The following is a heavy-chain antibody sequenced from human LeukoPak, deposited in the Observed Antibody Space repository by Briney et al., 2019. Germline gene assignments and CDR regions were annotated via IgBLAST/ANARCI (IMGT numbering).Heavy chain of an antibody. CDR3: ARTPGDWYFDL. CDR2: INPSGGST. V-gene: IGHV1-46*01. J-gene: IGHJ2*01. D-gene: IGHD1-14*01. CDR1: GYTFTSYY. Sequence: ASVKVSCKASGYTFTSYYMHWVRQAPGQGLEWMGIINPSGGSTSYAQKFQGRVTMTRDTSISTAYMELSRLTSDDTAVYYCARTPGDWYFDLWGRGTLVTVSS.